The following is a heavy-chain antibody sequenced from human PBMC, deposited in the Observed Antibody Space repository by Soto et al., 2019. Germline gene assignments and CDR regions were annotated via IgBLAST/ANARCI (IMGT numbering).Heavy chain of an antibody. CDR3: ARGYSSSWSLGWFDP. Sequence: ASVKVSCKASGGTFSSYAISWVRQAPGQGLEWMGGIIPIFGTANYAQKFQGRVTITADKSTGTAYMELSSLRSEDTAVYYCARGYSSSWSLGWFDPWGQGTLVTVSS. D-gene: IGHD6-13*01. J-gene: IGHJ5*02. CDR2: IIPIFGTA. V-gene: IGHV1-69*06. CDR1: GGTFSSYA.